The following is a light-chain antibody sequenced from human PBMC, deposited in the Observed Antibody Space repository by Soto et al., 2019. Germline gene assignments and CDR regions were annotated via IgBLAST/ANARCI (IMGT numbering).Light chain of an antibody. CDR3: TSYAGNNNVV. V-gene: IGLV2-8*01. CDR2: EVN. Sequence: SALTQPPSASGSPGQSVTISCTGTSSDVGGYDFVSWYQQYPGKAPKLMIYEVNKRPSGVPDRFSGSKSGNTASLTVSGLQADDEADYFCTSYAGNNNVVFGGGTQLTVL. CDR1: SSDVGGYDF. J-gene: IGLJ2*01.